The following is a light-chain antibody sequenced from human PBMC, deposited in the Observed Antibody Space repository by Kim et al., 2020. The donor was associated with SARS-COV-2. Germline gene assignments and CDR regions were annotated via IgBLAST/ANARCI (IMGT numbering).Light chain of an antibody. CDR1: STNIGSNN. J-gene: IGLJ3*02. CDR2: SNN. Sequence: GQRITISWSGSSTNIGSNNVNWYQQLPGATPKHLIYSNNRRPSGVAARFSGGKSGTSASLVISGLQSEDEADYYCAAWDDSLNGWVFGGGTQLTVL. V-gene: IGLV1-44*01. CDR3: AAWDDSLNGWV.